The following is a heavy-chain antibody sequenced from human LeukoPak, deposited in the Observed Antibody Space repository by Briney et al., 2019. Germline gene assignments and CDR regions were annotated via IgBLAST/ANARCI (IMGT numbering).Heavy chain of an antibody. D-gene: IGHD1-26*01. Sequence: PGGSLRLSXAASGFTFSSYAMSWVRQAPGKGLEWVSAISGSGGSTYYADSVKGRFTIYRDNSKNTLYLQMNSLRAEDTAVYYCAKDPWEPHEYYFDYWGQGTLVTVSS. CDR2: ISGSGGST. CDR3: AKDPWEPHEYYFDY. J-gene: IGHJ4*02. CDR1: GFTFSSYA. V-gene: IGHV3-23*01.